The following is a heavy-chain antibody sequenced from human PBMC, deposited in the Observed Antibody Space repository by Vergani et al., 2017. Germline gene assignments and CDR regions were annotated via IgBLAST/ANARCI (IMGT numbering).Heavy chain of an antibody. Sequence: VQLVQSGAEVKKPGESLKISCKGSGYSFTSYWIGWVRQMPGKGLEWMGRIIPILGIANYAQKFQGRVTITADKSTSTAYMELSSLRSEDTAVYYCARGLDCSGGSCYFFGAFDIWGQGTMVTVSS. CDR1: GYSFTSYW. CDR2: IIPILGIA. J-gene: IGHJ3*02. CDR3: ARGLDCSGGSCYFFGAFDI. V-gene: IGHV1-69*09. D-gene: IGHD2-15*01.